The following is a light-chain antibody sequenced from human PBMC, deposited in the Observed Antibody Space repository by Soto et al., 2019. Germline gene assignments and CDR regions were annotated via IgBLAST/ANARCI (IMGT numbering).Light chain of an antibody. J-gene: IGLJ1*01. Sequence: QSALTQPASVSGSPGQSITISCTGTSSDVGGYNYVSWYQQHPGKAPKLMIYEVINRPSGVSNRFSGSKSGNTASLTISELQAEDEADYYCGSYTSASTLVFGTGTKLTVL. CDR2: EVI. V-gene: IGLV2-14*01. CDR1: SSDVGGYNY. CDR3: GSYTSASTLV.